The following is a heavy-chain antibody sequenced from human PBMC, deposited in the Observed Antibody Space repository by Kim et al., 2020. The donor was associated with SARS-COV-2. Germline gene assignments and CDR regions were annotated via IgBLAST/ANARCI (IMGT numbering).Heavy chain of an antibody. CDR1: GGTFSSYA. CDR2: IIPIFGTA. V-gene: IGHV1-69*13. J-gene: IGHJ6*02. Sequence: SVKVSCKASGGTFSSYAISWVRQAPGQGLEWMGGIIPIFGTANYAQKFQGRVTITADESTSTAYMELSSLRSEDTAVYYCAREEQQLVHGGGYYYYGMDVWGQGTTVTVSS. CDR3: AREEQQLVHGGGYYYYGMDV. D-gene: IGHD6-13*01.